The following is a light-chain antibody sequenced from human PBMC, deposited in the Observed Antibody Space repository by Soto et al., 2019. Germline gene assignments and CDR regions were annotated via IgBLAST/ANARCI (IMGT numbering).Light chain of an antibody. CDR1: QSISSF. CDR3: QQSYSTLIT. V-gene: IGKV1-39*01. CDR2: AAS. J-gene: IGKJ5*01. Sequence: DIQMTQSPSTLSASVGDRVTITCRASQSISSFLNWYQQKPGQAPRVLIYAASSLQSGVPSRFSGSGSGTDVTLTISSLQPEDFATYYCQQSYSTLITFGQGTRLE.